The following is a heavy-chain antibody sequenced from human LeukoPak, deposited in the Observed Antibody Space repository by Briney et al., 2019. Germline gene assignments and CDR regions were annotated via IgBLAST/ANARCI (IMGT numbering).Heavy chain of an antibody. CDR1: GFTFSSYS. CDR2: ISSSSSYI. Sequence: GGSLRLSCAASGFTFSSYSMNWVRQAPGKGLEWVSSISSSSSYIYYADSVKGRLTISRDNAKNSLYLQMNSLRAEDTAVYYCARPALDAFDIWGQGTMVTVSS. V-gene: IGHV3-21*01. J-gene: IGHJ3*02. CDR3: ARPALDAFDI.